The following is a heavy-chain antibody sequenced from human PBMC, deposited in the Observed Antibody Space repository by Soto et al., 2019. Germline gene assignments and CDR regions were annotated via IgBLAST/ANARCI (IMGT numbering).Heavy chain of an antibody. CDR2: IYYSGST. CDR1: GGSISSSSYY. V-gene: IGHV4-39*01. J-gene: IGHJ5*02. CDR3: ARHAGAYYGSGSLGDQSRFDP. Sequence: SETLSLTCTVSGGSISSSSYYWGWIRQPPGKGLEWIGSIYYSGSTYYNPSLKSRVTISVDTSKNQFSLKLSSVTAADTAVYYCARHAGAYYGSGSLGDQSRFDPWGQGTLVTVSA. D-gene: IGHD3-10*01.